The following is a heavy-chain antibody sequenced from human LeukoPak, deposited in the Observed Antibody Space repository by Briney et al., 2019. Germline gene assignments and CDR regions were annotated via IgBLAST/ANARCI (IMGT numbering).Heavy chain of an antibody. Sequence: GGSLKLSCAASGFTFSSYEMTWVRQAPGKGLEWVSYISSSGSTTHYADSVKGRFTFSRDNAKNSLYLQMNSLRAEDTAVYYCARALRGAFDIWGQGTMVTVSS. J-gene: IGHJ3*02. CDR2: ISSSGSTT. D-gene: IGHD3-10*01. CDR3: ARALRGAFDI. V-gene: IGHV3-48*03. CDR1: GFTFSSYE.